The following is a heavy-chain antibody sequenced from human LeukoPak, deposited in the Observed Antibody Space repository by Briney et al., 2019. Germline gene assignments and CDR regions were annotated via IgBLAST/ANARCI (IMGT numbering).Heavy chain of an antibody. Sequence: AGGSLRLSCAASGFTFSSYEMNWVRQAPGKGLEWVSYISSSGATIYYADSVKGRFTISRDNARNSLYLQMNSLRAEDTAVYYCARSLHDYGDYALNWFDPWGQGTLVTVSS. J-gene: IGHJ5*02. D-gene: IGHD4-17*01. V-gene: IGHV3-48*03. CDR2: ISSSGATI. CDR3: ARSLHDYGDYALNWFDP. CDR1: GFTFSSYE.